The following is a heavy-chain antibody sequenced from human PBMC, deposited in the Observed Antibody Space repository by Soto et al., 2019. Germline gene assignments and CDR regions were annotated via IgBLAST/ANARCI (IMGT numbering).Heavy chain of an antibody. CDR1: GGYISSYY. CDR2: IYYSGST. J-gene: IGHJ4*02. Sequence: PSETLSLTCTVSGGYISSYYWSWIRQPPGKGLEWIGYIYYSGSTNYNPSLKSRVTISVDTSKNQFSLKLSSVTAADTAVYYCAGASSGYDYFDYWGQGTLVTVSS. D-gene: IGHD5-12*01. V-gene: IGHV4-59*01. CDR3: AGASSGYDYFDY.